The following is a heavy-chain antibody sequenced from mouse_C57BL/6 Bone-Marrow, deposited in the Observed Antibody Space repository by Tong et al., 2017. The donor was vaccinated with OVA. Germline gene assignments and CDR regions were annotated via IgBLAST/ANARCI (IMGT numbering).Heavy chain of an antibody. Sequence: EVQLQESGGGLVQPGESLKLSCESNEYEFPSHDMSWVRKTPEKRLELVAAINSDGGSTYYPDTMERRFIISRDNTKKTRNLQMSSLRSEDTALYYCAKRGRNYFDYWGQGTTLTVSS. V-gene: IGHV5-2*01. CDR1: EYEFPSHD. J-gene: IGHJ2*01. CDR2: INSDGGST. CDR3: AKRGRNYFDY. D-gene: IGHD3-3*01.